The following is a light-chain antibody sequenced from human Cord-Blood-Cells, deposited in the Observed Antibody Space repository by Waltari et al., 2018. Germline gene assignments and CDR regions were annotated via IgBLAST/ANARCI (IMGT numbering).Light chain of an antibody. CDR1: QSISSW. V-gene: IGKV1-5*01. CDR2: DAS. J-gene: IGKJ1*01. CDR3: QQYNSYSPWT. Sequence: DIQMTQTPSTLSPSVGDRVTITCRASQSISSWLAWYQQKPGKAPKLLIYDASSLESGVPSRFSGSGSGTEFTLTISSLQPDDFATYYGQQYNSYSPWTFGQGTKVDIK.